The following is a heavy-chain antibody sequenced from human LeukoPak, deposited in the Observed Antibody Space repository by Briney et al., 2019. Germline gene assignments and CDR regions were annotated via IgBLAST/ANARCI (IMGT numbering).Heavy chain of an antibody. Sequence: PGGSLRLSCATSGFTFSSFAMSWVRQAPGKGLEWVSAISDGGGSTYHADSVKGRFTISRDNSKNTLYLLMNSLRAEDTAVYYCATGNFVRGGYYYYGMDVWGQGTTVTVSS. V-gene: IGHV3-23*01. CDR2: ISDGGGST. J-gene: IGHJ6*02. CDR3: ATGNFVRGGYYYYGMDV. D-gene: IGHD3-10*01. CDR1: GFTFSSFA.